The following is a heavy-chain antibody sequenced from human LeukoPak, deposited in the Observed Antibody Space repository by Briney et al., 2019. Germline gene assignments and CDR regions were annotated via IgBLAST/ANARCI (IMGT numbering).Heavy chain of an antibody. CDR1: GLRFSTYA. D-gene: IGHD2-2*01. CDR3: ASGAPCSSTNYYYYCYMDV. Sequence: GGPLSPSFPGSGLRFSTYAMNWVRQAPGKGLDWLSYFSGSRDTNYYADSVKGRFPVSRDIPKNSLHLQMTSLRPEDTAVFLCASGAPCSSTNYYYYCYMDVWGKGTTVTVSS. J-gene: IGHJ6*03. CDR2: FSGSRDTN. V-gene: IGHV3-48*04.